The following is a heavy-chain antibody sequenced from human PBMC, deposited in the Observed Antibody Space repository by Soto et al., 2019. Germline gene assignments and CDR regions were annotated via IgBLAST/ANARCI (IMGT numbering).Heavy chain of an antibody. D-gene: IGHD2-2*01. CDR1: GGSISRNL. CDR2: IHYSGST. Sequence: SETLSLTCTVSGGSISRNLRSWVRHPPGMSPEWIGYIHYSGSTNYNPSLKSRVTISVDTSKNQFSLKLSSVTAADTAVYYCAREVLGYCSNTSCYNWFDPWGQRTLVTVSA. V-gene: IGHV4-59*12. J-gene: IGHJ5*01. CDR3: AREVLGYCSNTSCYNWFDP.